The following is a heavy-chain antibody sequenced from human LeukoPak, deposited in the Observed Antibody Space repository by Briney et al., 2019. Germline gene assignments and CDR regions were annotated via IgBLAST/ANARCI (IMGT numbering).Heavy chain of an antibody. CDR2: MNPNNGNT. V-gene: IGHV1-8*01. D-gene: IGHD1-1*01. CDR3: ARALAGTAELDV. Sequence: ASVKVSCKASGYTFTSYDIHWVRQATGQGLEWMGRMNPNNGNTGDAQKFQGRVTTTRDPSISTAYMELSSLRSEDTGVYFCARALAGTAELDVWGKGTTVTVSS. J-gene: IGHJ6*04. CDR1: GYTFTSYD.